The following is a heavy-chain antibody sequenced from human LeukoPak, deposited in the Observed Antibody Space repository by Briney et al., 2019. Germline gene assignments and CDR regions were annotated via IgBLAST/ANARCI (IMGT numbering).Heavy chain of an antibody. J-gene: IGHJ4*02. V-gene: IGHV3-66*02. D-gene: IGHD6-6*01. CDR3: AKVVGWDNYSSSEY. CDR2: IYSGGSV. Sequence: PGGSLRLSCVDSTLSVGGSFVSWVRQAPGKGLEWVSVIYSGGSVYSADSVKGRFTISRDYSDNTLYLQMNSLRAEDTAVYYCAKVVGWDNYSSSEYWGQGTLVTVSS. CDR1: TLSVGGSF.